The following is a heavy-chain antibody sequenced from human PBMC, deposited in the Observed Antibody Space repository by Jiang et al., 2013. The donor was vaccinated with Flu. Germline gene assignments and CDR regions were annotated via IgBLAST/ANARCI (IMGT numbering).Heavy chain of an antibody. CDR3: AKDLAYCGGDCPFRGGY. J-gene: IGHJ4*02. D-gene: IGHD2-21*02. Sequence: MSWIRQAPGKGLEWVSAISGSGGSTYYADSVKGRFTISRDNSKNTLYLQMNSLRAEDTAVYYCAKDLAYCGGDCPFRGGYWGQGTLVTVSS. V-gene: IGHV3-23*01. CDR2: ISGSGGST.